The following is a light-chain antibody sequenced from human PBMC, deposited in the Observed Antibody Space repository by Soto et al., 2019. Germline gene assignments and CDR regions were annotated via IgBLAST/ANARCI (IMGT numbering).Light chain of an antibody. CDR2: DAS. CDR3: QHYNSYSEA. J-gene: IGKJ1*01. CDR1: HSIDTW. Sequence: DIQIAQAPSTLSASVVDRVTITCLASHSIDTWLAWYQQKPKRVPKLLIYDASSLESGVPLRFRGSGSGTEFTLTISSLQPDDFATYYCQHYNSYSEAFGQGTKVDI. V-gene: IGKV1-5*01.